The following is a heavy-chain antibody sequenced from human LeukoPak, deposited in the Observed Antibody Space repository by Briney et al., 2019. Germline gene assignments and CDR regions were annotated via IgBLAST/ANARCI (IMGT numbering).Heavy chain of an antibody. CDR1: GFTFSSYA. V-gene: IGHV3-23*01. CDR2: ISGSSGST. J-gene: IGHJ5*02. CDR3: AKDLSAMVRGVPYNWFDP. Sequence: GGSLRLSCAASGFTFSSYAMSWVRQAPGKGLEWVSAISGSSGSTYYADSVKGRFTISRDNSKNTLYLQMNSLRAEDTAVYYCAKDLSAMVRGVPYNWFDPWGQGTLVTVSS. D-gene: IGHD3-10*01.